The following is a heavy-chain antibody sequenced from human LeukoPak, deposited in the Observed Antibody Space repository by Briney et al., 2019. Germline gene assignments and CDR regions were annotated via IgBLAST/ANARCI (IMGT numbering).Heavy chain of an antibody. Sequence: GGSLRLSCAASAFTFSTYAMSWVRQAPGKGLEWVSAISDSGLSTYYADSAKGRVTISRDNSKNTLYLQMNSLRAEDTAVYYCARPITFGGVIVRYFDYWGQGTLVTVSS. CDR3: ARPITFGGVIVRYFDY. J-gene: IGHJ4*02. CDR1: AFTFSTYA. D-gene: IGHD3-16*02. CDR2: ISDSGLST. V-gene: IGHV3-23*01.